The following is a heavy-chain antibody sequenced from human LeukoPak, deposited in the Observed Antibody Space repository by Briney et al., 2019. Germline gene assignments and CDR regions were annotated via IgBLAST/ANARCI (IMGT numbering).Heavy chain of an antibody. D-gene: IGHD3-9*01. CDR3: ATATYYDILTGYYDY. Sequence: GGSLRLSCAASGFTFSSYAMSWVRQAPGKGLEWVSAISGSGGSTYYADSVKGRFTISGDNSKNTLYLQMNSLRAEDTAVYYCATATYYDILTGYYDYWGQGTLVTVSS. J-gene: IGHJ4*02. CDR1: GFTFSSYA. V-gene: IGHV3-23*01. CDR2: ISGSGGST.